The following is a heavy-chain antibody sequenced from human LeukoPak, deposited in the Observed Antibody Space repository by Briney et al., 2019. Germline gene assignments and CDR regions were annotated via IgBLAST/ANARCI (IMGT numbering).Heavy chain of an antibody. J-gene: IGHJ4*02. CDR2: ISGSGGST. D-gene: IGHD2-2*01. V-gene: IGHV3-23*01. CDR3: ARALGYCSSASCYYFDN. Sequence: GGSLRLSCAASGFTFSSYAMSWVRQAPGKGLEWVSAISGSGGSTYYADSVKGRFTISRDNSKNTLYLQMNSLRAEDTAVYYCARALGYCSSASCYYFDNWGQGTLVTVSS. CDR1: GFTFSSYA.